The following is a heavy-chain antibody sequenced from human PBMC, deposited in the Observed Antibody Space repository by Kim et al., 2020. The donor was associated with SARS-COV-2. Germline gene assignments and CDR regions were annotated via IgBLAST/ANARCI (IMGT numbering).Heavy chain of an antibody. CDR1: GFTFGDYA. J-gene: IGHJ4*02. D-gene: IGHD3-22*01. Sequence: GGSLRLSCTASGFTFGDYAMSWFRQAPGKGLEWVGFIRSKAYGGTTEYAASVKGRFTISRDDSKSIAYLQMNSLKTEDTAVYYCTRLLINYYDSSGYPHPPPRPYYFDYWGQGTLVTVSS. CDR3: TRLLINYYDSSGYPHPPPRPYYFDY. CDR2: IRSKAYGGTT. V-gene: IGHV3-49*03.